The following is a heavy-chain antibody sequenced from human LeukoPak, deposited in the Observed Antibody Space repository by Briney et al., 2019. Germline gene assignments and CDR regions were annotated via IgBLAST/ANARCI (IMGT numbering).Heavy chain of an antibody. D-gene: IGHD3-22*01. CDR3: ASRDSSGYYAFDI. Sequence: KPSETLSLACAVYGGSFSGYYWSWIRQPPGKGLEWIGEINHSESTNYNPSLKSRVTISVDTSKNQFSLKLSSVTAADTAVYYCASRDSSGYYAFDIWGQGTMVTVSS. CDR2: INHSEST. V-gene: IGHV4-34*01. CDR1: GGSFSGYY. J-gene: IGHJ3*02.